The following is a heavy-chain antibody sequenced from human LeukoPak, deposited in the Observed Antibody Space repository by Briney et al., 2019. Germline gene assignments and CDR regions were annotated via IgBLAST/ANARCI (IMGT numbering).Heavy chain of an antibody. D-gene: IGHD3-22*01. J-gene: IGHJ4*02. Sequence: PGGSLRLSCAASGFTFSSYAMSWVRQAPGKGLEWVSTISGSGDSTDYADSVKGRFTIPRDNSKNTLFLQMNSLRAEDTAVYYCAKAYYYDSSGYLDYWGQGTLVTVSS. CDR2: ISGSGDST. V-gene: IGHV3-23*01. CDR1: GFTFSSYA. CDR3: AKAYYYDSSGYLDY.